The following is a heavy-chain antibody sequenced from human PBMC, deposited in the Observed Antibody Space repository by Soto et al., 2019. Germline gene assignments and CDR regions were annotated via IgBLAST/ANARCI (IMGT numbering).Heavy chain of an antibody. V-gene: IGHV1-69*04. Sequence: SVKLSCKASGGTLRNYPINWVRQAPGQGLEWMGSIFPLTDIPDYAQNFQARLTITADKSTSTAYMELSSLTSDDTAMYFCARGPLVVLNYFESWGQGTLVTVSS. J-gene: IGHJ4*02. CDR2: IFPLTDIP. CDR3: ARGPLVVLNYFES. CDR1: GGTLRNYP.